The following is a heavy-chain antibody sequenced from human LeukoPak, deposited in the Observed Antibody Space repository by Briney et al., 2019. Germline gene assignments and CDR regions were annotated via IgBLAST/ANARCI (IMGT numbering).Heavy chain of an antibody. D-gene: IGHD3-22*01. Sequence: VASVKVSCKTSGYIFAHNGISWVRQAPGQGLEWMGGIIPIFGTANYAQKFQGRVTITADESTSTAYMELSSLRSEDTAVYYCARDRGSYYDSSGYYLDYWGQGTLVTVSS. J-gene: IGHJ4*02. CDR1: GYIFAHNG. CDR3: ARDRGSYYDSSGYYLDY. V-gene: IGHV1-69*13. CDR2: IIPIFGTA.